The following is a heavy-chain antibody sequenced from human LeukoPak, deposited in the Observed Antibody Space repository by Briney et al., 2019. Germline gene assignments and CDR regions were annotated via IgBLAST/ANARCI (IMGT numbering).Heavy chain of an antibody. CDR1: GFTFSHYW. V-gene: IGHV3-7*01. CDR3: ARHQRESGNSGYYAPHFDH. D-gene: IGHD2/OR15-2a*01. Sequence: GGSLRLSCAASGFTFSHYWMNWVRQSPVKGLEWVANIKQDGSETYYLDSVKGRFTISRDNAKNSLSLQMHSLRAEDTALYYCARHQRESGNSGYYAPHFDHWGPGALVTVSS. J-gene: IGHJ4*02. CDR2: IKQDGSET.